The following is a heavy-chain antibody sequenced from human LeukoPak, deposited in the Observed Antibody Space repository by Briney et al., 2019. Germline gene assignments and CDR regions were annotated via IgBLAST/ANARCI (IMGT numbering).Heavy chain of an antibody. J-gene: IGHJ4*02. CDR2: IIPILGIA. CDR1: GGTFSSYN. V-gene: IGHV1-69*02. Sequence: GASVKVSCKASGGTFSSYNISWVRQAPGQGLEWMGRIIPILGIANYAQKFQGRATITADKSTSTAYMELSSLRSEDTAVYYCATLQGSMGFDYWGQGTLVTVSS. D-gene: IGHD5-24*01. CDR3: ATLQGSMGFDY.